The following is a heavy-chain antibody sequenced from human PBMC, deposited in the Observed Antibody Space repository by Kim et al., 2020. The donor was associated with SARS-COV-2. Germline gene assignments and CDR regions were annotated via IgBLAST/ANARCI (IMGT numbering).Heavy chain of an antibody. J-gene: IGHJ5*02. CDR2: INHSGST. Sequence: SETLSLTCAVYGGSFSGYYWSWIRQPPGKGLEWIGEINHSGSTNYNPSLKSRVTISVDTSKNQFSLKLSSVTAADTAVYYCARGTRQQFYSSTSCYSWFDPWGQGTLVTVSS. V-gene: IGHV4-34*01. CDR1: GGSFSGYY. D-gene: IGHD2-2*02. CDR3: ARGTRQQFYSSTSCYSWFDP.